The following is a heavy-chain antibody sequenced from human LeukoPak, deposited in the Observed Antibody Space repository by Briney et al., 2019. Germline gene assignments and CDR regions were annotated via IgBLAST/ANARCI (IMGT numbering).Heavy chain of an antibody. Sequence: GGSLRLSCAASGFTFNTSSVSWVRQAPGKGLEWVSSISSGSSYIFYADSMKGRFTISRDNAKTSLYLQMNSLRAVDTAVYYCARQVGVDDAFDIWGQGTKVTVSS. CDR2: ISSGSSYI. J-gene: IGHJ3*02. CDR3: ARQVGVDDAFDI. CDR1: GFTFNTSS. D-gene: IGHD1-26*01. V-gene: IGHV3-21*01.